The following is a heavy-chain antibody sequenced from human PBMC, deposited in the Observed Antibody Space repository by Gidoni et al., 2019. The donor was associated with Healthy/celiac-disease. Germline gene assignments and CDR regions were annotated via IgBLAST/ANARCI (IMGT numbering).Heavy chain of an antibody. J-gene: IGHJ4*02. CDR2: IYYSGST. CDR3: ARLPSWGGIAVAGTVDY. CDR1: GGSISSSRYY. D-gene: IGHD6-19*01. V-gene: IGHV4-39*01. Sequence: QLQLQESGPGLVKPSETLSLTCTVSGGSISSSRYYWGWIRQPPGKGLEWIGSIYYSGSTYYNPSLKSRVTISVDTSKNQFSLKLSSVTAADTAVYYCARLPSWGGIAVAGTVDYWGQGTLVTVSS.